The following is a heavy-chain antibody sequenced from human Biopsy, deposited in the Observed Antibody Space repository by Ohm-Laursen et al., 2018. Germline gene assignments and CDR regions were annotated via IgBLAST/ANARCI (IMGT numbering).Heavy chain of an antibody. Sequence: GTLSLTCAVTDGSISNIINYWGWIRQPLGKGLEWLGIIYHTGITDYNPSLKSRVTLSVDTSNNHFSLKLSSLTAADTAVYYCARHSFGSGRDFWGQGTLVTVSS. CDR2: IYHTGIT. D-gene: IGHD3-10*01. J-gene: IGHJ4*02. CDR1: DGSISNIINY. CDR3: ARHSFGSGRDF. V-gene: IGHV4-39*01.